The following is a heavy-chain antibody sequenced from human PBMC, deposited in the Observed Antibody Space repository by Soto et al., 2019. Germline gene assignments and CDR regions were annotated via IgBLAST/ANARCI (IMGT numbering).Heavy chain of an antibody. CDR3: AKDYGYCSGGSCYSSGWFDP. Sequence: PGGSLRLSCAASGFTFSSFGMHWVRQAPGKGLEWVAVASYDGSYKYYADSVRGRFTISRDNSKNSLYLQMNSLRAEDTAVYFCAKDYGYCSGGSCYSSGWFDPWGQGTLVTVSS. CDR2: ASYDGSYK. V-gene: IGHV3-30*18. CDR1: GFTFSSFG. J-gene: IGHJ5*02. D-gene: IGHD2-15*01.